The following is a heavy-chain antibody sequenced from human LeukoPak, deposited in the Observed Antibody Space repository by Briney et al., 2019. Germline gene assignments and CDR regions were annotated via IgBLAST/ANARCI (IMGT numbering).Heavy chain of an antibody. CDR2: INRDGSEK. CDR3: AKEGQWLANDY. CDR1: GFIVNSDY. Sequence: GGSLRLSCAASGFIVNSDYMHWVRQAPGKGLEWVANINRDGSEKNYADSVKGRFTISRDNSKNTLYLQMNSLRAEDTAVYYCAKEGQWLANDYWGQGTLVTVSS. J-gene: IGHJ4*02. D-gene: IGHD6-19*01. V-gene: IGHV3-30*02.